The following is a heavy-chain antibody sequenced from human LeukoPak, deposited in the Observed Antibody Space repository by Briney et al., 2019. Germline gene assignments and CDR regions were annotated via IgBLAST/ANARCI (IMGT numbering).Heavy chain of an antibody. CDR1: VCTLSSYA. CDR3: ARGYKAAIDY. D-gene: IGHD2-15*01. V-gene: IGHV1-69*05. Sequence: ASVTVSCKASVCTLSSYAISWVRQPPAPGLEWMGRIIPIFGTANYAQKFQGRVTITTDESTSTAYMELSSLRSEDTAVYYCARGYKAAIDYWGQGTLVTVSS. J-gene: IGHJ4*02. CDR2: IIPIFGTA.